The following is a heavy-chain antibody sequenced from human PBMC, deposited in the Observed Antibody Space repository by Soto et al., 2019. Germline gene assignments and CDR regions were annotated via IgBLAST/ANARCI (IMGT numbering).Heavy chain of an antibody. CDR1: GGSINSYY. Sequence: XXTLSLPFTVSGGSINSYYWSWVRQPPGKGLGWIGHISYSGSTYYSPSLKSRVAISVDSSKKHFSLKLSSVPAADTAVYFCVRILTTHYPYFDYWGQGALVTVSS. CDR3: VRILTTHYPYFDY. CDR2: ISYSGST. D-gene: IGHD1-1*01. V-gene: IGHV4-59*04. J-gene: IGHJ4*02.